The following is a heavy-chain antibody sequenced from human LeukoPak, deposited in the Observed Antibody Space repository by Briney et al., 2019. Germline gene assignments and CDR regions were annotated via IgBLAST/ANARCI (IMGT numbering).Heavy chain of an antibody. J-gene: IGHJ4*02. D-gene: IGHD2-15*01. CDR3: ARASWISTADVVC. V-gene: IGHV3-23*01. CDR2: MKDGGET. Sequence: GGSLKLSFPPSGSSFTTYPITWVRKPPARGPECLSSMKDGGETFYADSVKGRFTLSRDDSRNTVYLQLNNLRVEDTAIYYCARASWISTADVVCWGQGTQVTVSS. CDR1: GSSFTTYP.